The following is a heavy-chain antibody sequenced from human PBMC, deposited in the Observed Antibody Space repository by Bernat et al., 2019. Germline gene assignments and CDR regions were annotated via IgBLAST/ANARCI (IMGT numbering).Heavy chain of an antibody. Sequence: EVQLVETGGGLIQPGGSLRLSCAASGFTVSTHYMSWVRQAPGKGLEWVSVIYSGGSTYYADSVKGRFTISRDNSKNTLYLQMNNLRAEDTAVYYCARGFPAMVNGADYWGQGTLVTVSS. CDR3: ARGFPAMVNGADY. D-gene: IGHD5-18*01. V-gene: IGHV3-53*02. J-gene: IGHJ4*02. CDR1: GFTVSTHY. CDR2: IYSGGST.